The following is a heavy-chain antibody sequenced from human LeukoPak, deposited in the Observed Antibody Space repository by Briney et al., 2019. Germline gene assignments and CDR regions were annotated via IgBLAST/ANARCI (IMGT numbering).Heavy chain of an antibody. J-gene: IGHJ4*02. Sequence: QAGGSLRLSCVASGFTFSSYEMNWVRQAPGKGLEWVSYISSGASTIYYADSVKGRFTISRDNAKNSLYLQMNSLRAEDTAVYYCARDPGYSSSWPNPFDYWGQGTLVTASS. V-gene: IGHV3-48*03. CDR2: ISSGASTI. D-gene: IGHD6-13*01. CDR1: GFTFSSYE. CDR3: ARDPGYSSSWPNPFDY.